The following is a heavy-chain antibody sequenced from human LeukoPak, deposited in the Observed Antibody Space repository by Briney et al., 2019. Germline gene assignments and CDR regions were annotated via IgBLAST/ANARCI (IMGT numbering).Heavy chain of an antibody. Sequence: SETLSLTCTVSGASFNSDDQYWNWIRQSPGKGLEWIGSIHPSGMLYNNPSLKSRVTISVDTSKNQFSLKLSSVTAADTAVYYCARAPLPWFGELSRYFDYWGQGTLVTVSS. D-gene: IGHD3-10*01. J-gene: IGHJ4*02. CDR1: GASFNSDDQY. CDR2: IHPSGML. V-gene: IGHV4-39*07. CDR3: ARAPLPWFGELSRYFDY.